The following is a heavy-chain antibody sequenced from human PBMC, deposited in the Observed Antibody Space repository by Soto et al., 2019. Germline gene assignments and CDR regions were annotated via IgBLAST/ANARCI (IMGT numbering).Heavy chain of an antibody. CDR3: ARGRGGGGY. CDR1: GFTVSNNY. J-gene: IGHJ4*02. Sequence: EVQLVESGGGLIQPGGSLRLSCAVSGFTVSNNYMGWVRQAPGKGLEGVSVIYSGGYTAYGDSVKGRFTISRDNSKNARYLKKNSLGAADAAFYSGARGRGGGGYWGQGTLVTVSS. CDR2: IYSGGYT. D-gene: IGHD3-10*01. V-gene: IGHV3-53*01.